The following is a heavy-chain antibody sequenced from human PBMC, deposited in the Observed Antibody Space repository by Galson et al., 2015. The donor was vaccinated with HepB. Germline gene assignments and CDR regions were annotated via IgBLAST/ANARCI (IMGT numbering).Heavy chain of an antibody. J-gene: IGHJ6*02. D-gene: IGHD6-19*01. V-gene: IGHV3-23*01. CDR1: GFTFSSYA. CDR3: AKDPGQWPYYGMGV. Sequence: SLRLSCAASGFTFSSYAMSWVRQAPGKGLEWVSAISGSGGSTYYADSVKGRFTISRDNSKNTLYLQMNSLRAEDTAVYYCAKDPGQWPYYGMGVWGQGTTVTVSS. CDR2: ISGSGGST.